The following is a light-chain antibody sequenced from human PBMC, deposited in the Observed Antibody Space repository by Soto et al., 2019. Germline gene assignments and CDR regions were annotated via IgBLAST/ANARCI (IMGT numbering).Light chain of an antibody. V-gene: IGKV3-20*01. CDR2: GAS. J-gene: IGKJ4*01. CDR1: QSVSSSY. Sequence: EIVLTQSPGTLSLSPGERATLSCRASQSVSSSYLAWYQQKPGQAPRLLIYGASSRATGIPDRFSGSGSGTDFTLTISSLQSEDFAVYYCQQYNNWPPTFGGGTRWIS. CDR3: QQYNNWPPT.